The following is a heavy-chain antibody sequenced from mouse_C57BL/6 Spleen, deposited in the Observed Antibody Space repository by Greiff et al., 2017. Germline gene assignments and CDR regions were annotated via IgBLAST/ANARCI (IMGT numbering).Heavy chain of an antibody. CDR2: ISSGGSYT. Sequence: EVQQVESGGDLVKPGGSLKLSCAASGFTFSSYGMSWVRQTPDKRLEWVATISSGGSYTYYPDSVKGRFTISRDNAKNTLYLQMSSLKSEDTAMYYCARQGSYYYGSSQYYFDYWGQGTTLTVSS. CDR1: GFTFSSYG. CDR3: ARQGSYYYGSSQYYFDY. D-gene: IGHD1-1*01. J-gene: IGHJ2*01. V-gene: IGHV5-6*01.